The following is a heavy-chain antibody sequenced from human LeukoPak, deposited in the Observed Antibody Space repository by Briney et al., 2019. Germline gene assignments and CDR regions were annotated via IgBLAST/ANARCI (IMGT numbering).Heavy chain of an antibody. D-gene: IGHD2-15*01. V-gene: IGHV3-21*01. CDR2: ISSSSSYI. Sequence: PGGSLRLSCAASGFTFSSYSMNWVRQAPGKGLEWVSSISSSSSYIYYADSVKGRFTISRDNAKNSLYLQMNSLRAEDTAVYYCAREDCSGGSCYSPRMDVWGQGTTVTVSS. CDR3: AREDCSGGSCYSPRMDV. J-gene: IGHJ6*02. CDR1: GFTFSSYS.